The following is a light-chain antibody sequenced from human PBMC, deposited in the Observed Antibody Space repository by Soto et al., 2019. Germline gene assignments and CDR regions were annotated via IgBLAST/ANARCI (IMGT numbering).Light chain of an antibody. CDR2: GAS. CDR3: QQYGSSIT. V-gene: IGKV3-20*01. J-gene: IGKJ4*01. CDR1: QSVSSN. Sequence: EIVVTQSPATLSVSPGERATLSCRASQSVSSNLAWYQQKPGQAPRLLINGASTRATGIPDRFSGSGSWADFTLTISRLEPEDFAVYYCQQYGSSITFGGGTKVDIK.